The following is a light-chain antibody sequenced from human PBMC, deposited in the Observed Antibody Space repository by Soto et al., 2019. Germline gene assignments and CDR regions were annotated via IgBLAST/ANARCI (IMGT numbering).Light chain of an antibody. Sequence: EIVMTQSPATLSVSPGERATLSCRASQSVSSNLAWYQQKPGQAPRLLIYGASTRATGIPARFSDCGSGTEFTLTISSLQSEDLAVYYCQQYNSLPPLTFGGGTKVEIK. CDR1: QSVSSN. CDR3: QQYNSLPPLT. V-gene: IGKV3-15*01. J-gene: IGKJ4*01. CDR2: GAS.